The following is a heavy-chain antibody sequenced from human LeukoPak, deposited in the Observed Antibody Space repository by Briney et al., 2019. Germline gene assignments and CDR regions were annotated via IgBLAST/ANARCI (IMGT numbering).Heavy chain of an antibody. D-gene: IGHD6-19*01. CDR2: IYHSGST. V-gene: IGHV4-38-2*02. CDR3: ARAYSSGWYHFDY. J-gene: IGHJ4*02. CDR1: GYSISSGYY. Sequence: SETLSLTCTVSGYSISSGYYWGWIRQPPGQGLEWMGSIYHSGSTYYNPSLKSRVTISVDTSKNQFSLKLSSVTAADTAVYYCARAYSSGWYHFDYWGQGTLVTVSS.